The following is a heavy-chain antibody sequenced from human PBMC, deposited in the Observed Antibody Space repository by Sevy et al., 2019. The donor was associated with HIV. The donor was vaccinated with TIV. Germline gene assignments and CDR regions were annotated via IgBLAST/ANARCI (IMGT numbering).Heavy chain of an antibody. D-gene: IGHD5-18*01. CDR2: ISSGGTIT. J-gene: IGHJ4*02. V-gene: IGHV3-11*01. CDR1: TFTFSDYY. Sequence: GGSLRLSCVVSTFTFSDYYMTWIRQAPGKGLEWISHISSGGTITSHSDSVKGRFTISRDNAKKSLFLQMNSLRAEDTAVYYCARVRYNYGSYYFDYWGQGILVTVSS. CDR3: ARVRYNYGSYYFDY.